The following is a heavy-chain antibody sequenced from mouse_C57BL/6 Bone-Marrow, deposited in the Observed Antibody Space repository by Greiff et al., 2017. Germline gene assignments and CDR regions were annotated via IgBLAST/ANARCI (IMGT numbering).Heavy chain of an antibody. J-gene: IGHJ3*01. CDR2: ISSGGSYT. V-gene: IGHV5-6*01. CDR3: TRPFLGFAY. Sequence: VQLKESGGDLVKPGGSLKISCAASGFTFSSYGMSWVRQTQDKRLEWVATISSGGSYTYYPDSVKGRFTISRDNAKNTLYLRMSILKSEDTAMYCCTRPFLGFAYWGQGTLVTVSA. CDR1: GFTFSSYG.